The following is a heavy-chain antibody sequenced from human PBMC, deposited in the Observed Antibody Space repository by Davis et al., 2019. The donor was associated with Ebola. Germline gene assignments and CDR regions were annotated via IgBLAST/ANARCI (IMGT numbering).Heavy chain of an antibody. CDR3: ARDTPHDTVHYHYYGMDV. D-gene: IGHD4-11*01. J-gene: IGHJ6*02. Sequence: AASVKVSCKASGYTFTSYGISWVRQAPGQGLEWMGRINPNSGGTNYAQKFQGRVTMTRDTSISPAYMELSRLRSDDTAVYYCARDTPHDTVHYHYYGMDVWGQGTTVTVSS. CDR2: INPNSGGT. CDR1: GYTFTSYG. V-gene: IGHV1-2*06.